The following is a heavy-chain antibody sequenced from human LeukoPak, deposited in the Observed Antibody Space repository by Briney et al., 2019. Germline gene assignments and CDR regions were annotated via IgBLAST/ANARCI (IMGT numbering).Heavy chain of an antibody. J-gene: IGHJ4*01. Sequence: GGSLRLSCAASGFTYSSYSMNCVRQAPGKGREWGSSISSSISDIYYADSVKGRFTISRDNANNSLYLQMNSPRAEDTAVSYCARASGTTPDYSGHGTLVTASS. CDR1: GFTYSSYS. D-gene: IGHD1-1*01. V-gene: IGHV3-21*01. CDR3: ARASGTTPDY. CDR2: ISSSISDI.